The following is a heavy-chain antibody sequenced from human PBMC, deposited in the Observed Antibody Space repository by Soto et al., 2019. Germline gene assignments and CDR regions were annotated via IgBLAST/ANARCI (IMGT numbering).Heavy chain of an antibody. D-gene: IGHD2-15*01. V-gene: IGHV1-69*15. Sequence: QVQLVQSGAELKKPGSSVKVSCKASGGTFSNYAITWVRQAPGQGLEWLGRIIPIFGTTAYAQKFQGRVTNPADESTTAAEMELRSVSSDDTAVYYCAKDGGREGYFGTCFDPWGKGTLVTVSS. CDR3: AKDGGREGYFGTCFDP. CDR1: GGTFSNYA. CDR2: IIPIFGTT. J-gene: IGHJ5*02.